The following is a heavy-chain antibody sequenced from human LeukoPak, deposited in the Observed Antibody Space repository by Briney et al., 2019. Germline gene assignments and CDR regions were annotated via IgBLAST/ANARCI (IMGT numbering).Heavy chain of an antibody. Sequence: SETLSLTCSVSGGSISSSSYYWGWTRQPPGMGLEWIGSIYYSGITYYNQSLKSRATVSVDTSKNQFSLNLNSVTAADTAVYYCARRNGHSWDVGNWFDPWGQGTVVTVSS. D-gene: IGHD6-13*01. CDR3: ARRNGHSWDVGNWFDP. J-gene: IGHJ5*02. V-gene: IGHV4-39*01. CDR2: IYYSGIT. CDR1: GGSISSSSYY.